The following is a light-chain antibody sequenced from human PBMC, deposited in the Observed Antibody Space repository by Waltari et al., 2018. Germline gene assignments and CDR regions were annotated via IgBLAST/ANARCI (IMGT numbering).Light chain of an antibody. Sequence: QPVLTQPPSSSASPGESARLTCTLPSDINVDDFNIYWYQQKPGSPPRFLLYYKSDSEKPQCLGVPSRFSGSKDASANAGILLISGLQSEDEADYYCMFWPSNVWVFGGGTKLTVL. CDR2: YKSDSEK. CDR3: MFWPSNVWV. J-gene: IGLJ3*02. CDR1: SDINVDDFN. V-gene: IGLV5-37*01.